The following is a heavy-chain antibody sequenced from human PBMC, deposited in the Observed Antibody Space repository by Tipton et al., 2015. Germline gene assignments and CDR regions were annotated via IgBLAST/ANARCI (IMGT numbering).Heavy chain of an antibody. CDR2: IYYSGST. CDR1: GGSISSGGYY. CDR3: ASPDCSSNSCYGGRAFDI. J-gene: IGHJ3*02. V-gene: IGHV4-31*03. D-gene: IGHD2-2*01. Sequence: TLSLTCTVSGGSISSGGYYWSWIRQHPGKGLEWIGYIYYSGSTYYNPSLKSRVTISVDTSTNQFSLKLTSVTAADTAVYYCASPDCSSNSCYGGRAFDIWGQGTMVTVSS.